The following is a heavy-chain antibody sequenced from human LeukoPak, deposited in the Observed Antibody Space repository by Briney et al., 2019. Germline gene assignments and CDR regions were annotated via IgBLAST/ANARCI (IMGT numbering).Heavy chain of an antibody. V-gene: IGHV4-61*05. CDR3: ARGPKVVPAAI. J-gene: IGHJ4*02. Sequence: ASETLSLTCTVSGGSISSSSYYWSWIRQPPGKGLEWIGYIFYTGSTNYNPSLKSRVTISVDKSKNQLSLKLNSVTAADTAVYYCARGPKVVPAAIWGQGTLVTVSS. CDR2: IFYTGST. CDR1: GGSISSSSYY. D-gene: IGHD2-2*01.